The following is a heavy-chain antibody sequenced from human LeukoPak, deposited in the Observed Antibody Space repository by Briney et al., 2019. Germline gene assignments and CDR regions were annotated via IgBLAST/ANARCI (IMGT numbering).Heavy chain of an antibody. CDR2: IRSKAYGGTT. D-gene: IGHD6-13*01. V-gene: IGHV3-49*03. CDR3: TRDPSPRIAAATPNWSYFDY. J-gene: IGHJ4*02. CDR1: GFTFGDYA. Sequence: GGSLRLSCTASGFTFGDYAMSWFRQAPGKGLEWVGFIRSKAYGGTTEYAASVKGRFTIARDDSKSIAYLQMNSLKTEDTAVYYCTRDPSPRIAAATPNWSYFDYWGQGTLVTVSS.